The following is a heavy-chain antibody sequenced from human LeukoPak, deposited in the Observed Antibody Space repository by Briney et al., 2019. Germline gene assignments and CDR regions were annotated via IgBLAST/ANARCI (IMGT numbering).Heavy chain of an antibody. CDR2: INHSGST. D-gene: IGHD3-22*01. J-gene: IGHJ4*02. CDR3: ARFYYDSSGYYYVAY. V-gene: IGHV4-34*01. Sequence: SETLSLTCAVSGGSFSGYYWSWIRQPPGKGLEWIGEINHSGSTNYNPSLKSRVTISVDPSKNQFSLKLSSVTAADTAVYYCARFYYDSSGYYYVAYWGQGTLVTVSS. CDR1: GGSFSGYY.